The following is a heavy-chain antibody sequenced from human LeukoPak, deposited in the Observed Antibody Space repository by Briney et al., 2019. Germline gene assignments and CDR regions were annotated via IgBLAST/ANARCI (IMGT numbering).Heavy chain of an antibody. Sequence: GESLKISCKGSGYSFTSYWIGWVRQMPGKGLEWMGIIYPGDSDTRYSPSFQGQVTMTADKSIGTAYLQWSSLKASDTAMYYCARQGLGGGDGSGAFDIWGQGTMVTVSS. J-gene: IGHJ3*02. CDR3: ARQGLGGGDGSGAFDI. D-gene: IGHD2-21*02. V-gene: IGHV5-51*01. CDR2: IYPGDSDT. CDR1: GYSFTSYW.